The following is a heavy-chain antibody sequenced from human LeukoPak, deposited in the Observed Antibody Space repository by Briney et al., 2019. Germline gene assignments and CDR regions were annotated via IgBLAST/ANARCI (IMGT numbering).Heavy chain of an antibody. CDR3: ARSYTYDILSGLPGY. CDR2: ISATSSTI. Sequence: PGGSLRLSCAASGFTFSSFSMSWFRQAPGKGLDWVSYISATSSTIYYADSVKGRFTISRDNAKNSLYLQMNSLRDEDTAVYYCARSYTYDILSGLPGYWGQGTLVTVSS. J-gene: IGHJ4*02. CDR1: GFTFSSFS. D-gene: IGHD3-9*01. V-gene: IGHV3-48*02.